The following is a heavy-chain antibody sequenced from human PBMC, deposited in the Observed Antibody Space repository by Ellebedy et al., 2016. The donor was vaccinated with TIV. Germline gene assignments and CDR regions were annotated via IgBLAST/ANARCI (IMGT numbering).Heavy chain of an antibody. V-gene: IGHV4-38-2*02. Sequence: SETLSLTCTVSDYSISSGYYWGWIRQPPGKGLEWIGSIYHSGSTYYSPSLKSRVIISVDTSKNQFSLKLSSVTASDTAVYYCARMSRGGSYSDYWGQGTLVTVSS. CDR3: ARMSRGGSYSDY. CDR2: IYHSGST. J-gene: IGHJ4*02. CDR1: DYSISSGYY. D-gene: IGHD3-10*01.